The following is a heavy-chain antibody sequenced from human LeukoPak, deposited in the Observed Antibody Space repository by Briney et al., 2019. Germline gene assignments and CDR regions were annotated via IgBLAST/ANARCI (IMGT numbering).Heavy chain of an antibody. Sequence: PGGSLRLSCAASGFTFSSYAMSWVRQAPGKALEWVSAISGSGGSTYYADSVKGRFTISRDNSKNTLYLQMNSLRAEDTAVYYCAKGSGWHGAFDIWGQGTMVTVSS. D-gene: IGHD6-19*01. CDR1: GFTFSSYA. CDR3: AKGSGWHGAFDI. V-gene: IGHV3-23*01. J-gene: IGHJ3*02. CDR2: ISGSGGST.